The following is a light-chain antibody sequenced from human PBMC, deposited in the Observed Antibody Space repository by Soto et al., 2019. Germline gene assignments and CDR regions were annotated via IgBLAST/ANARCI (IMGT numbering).Light chain of an antibody. V-gene: IGKV1-39*01. CDR3: RQSYGSLPIT. Sequence: DIKLTQSPASLSLSVGERATISCRASQSVSSYLSFYQQKPGKAPKLLIYAAASLQSGVPSRFSGSGSGTDFTLTISNLQPEEYATYYCRQSYGSLPITFGQGTRLEIK. J-gene: IGKJ5*01. CDR2: AAA. CDR1: QSVSSY.